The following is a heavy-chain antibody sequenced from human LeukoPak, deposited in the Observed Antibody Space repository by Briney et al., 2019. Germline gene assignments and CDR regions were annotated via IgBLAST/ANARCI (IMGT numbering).Heavy chain of an antibody. CDR3: ARCPCYYYDSSGYTFDY. J-gene: IGHJ4*02. Sequence: ASVKVSCKASGYTFTGYYMHWVRQAPGQGLEWMGWINPNSGGTNYAQKFQGRVTMTRDTSISTAYMGLSRLRSDDTAVYYCARCPCYYYDSSGYTFDYWGQGTLVTVSS. V-gene: IGHV1-2*02. D-gene: IGHD3-22*01. CDR1: GYTFTGYY. CDR2: INPNSGGT.